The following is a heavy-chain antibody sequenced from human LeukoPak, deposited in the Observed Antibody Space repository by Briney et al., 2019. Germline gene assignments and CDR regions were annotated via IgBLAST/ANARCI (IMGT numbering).Heavy chain of an antibody. Sequence: GASVKVSCKASGYTFTGYYMHWVRQAPGQGLEWMGWINPNSGGTNYAQKFQGRVTMTRDTSISTAYMELSRLRSDDTAVYYCARDLRFLELWGPLDIWGQGTMVTVSS. J-gene: IGHJ3*02. V-gene: IGHV1-2*02. CDR1: GYTFTGYY. D-gene: IGHD3-3*01. CDR2: INPNSGGT. CDR3: ARDLRFLELWGPLDI.